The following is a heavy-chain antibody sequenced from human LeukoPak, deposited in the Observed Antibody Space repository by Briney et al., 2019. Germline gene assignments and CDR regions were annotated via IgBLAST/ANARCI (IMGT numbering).Heavy chain of an antibody. V-gene: IGHV4-34*01. J-gene: IGHJ4*02. D-gene: IGHD5-18*01. Sequence: SETLSLTCAVYGGSFSGYYWSWIRQPPGKGLEWIGEINHSGSTNYNPSLKSRVTISVDTSKNQFSLKLSSVTAADTAVYYCARDAPDTAMVRGYFDYWGQGTLVTVSS. CDR2: INHSGST. CDR1: GGSFSGYY. CDR3: ARDAPDTAMVRGYFDY.